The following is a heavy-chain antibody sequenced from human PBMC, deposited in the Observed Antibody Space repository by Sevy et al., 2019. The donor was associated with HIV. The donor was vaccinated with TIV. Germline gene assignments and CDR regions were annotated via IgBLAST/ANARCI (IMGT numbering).Heavy chain of an antibody. D-gene: IGHD1-26*01. Sequence: GEPLKISCAASGFTVSNDYMSWVRQAPGKGLEWVSVIYSGGNTYYADSVKGRFTISRDNSKNMVYLQMNSLRAEDTAVYYCARETVGGYDPWGQGTLVTVSS. CDR2: IYSGGNT. CDR1: GFTVSNDY. V-gene: IGHV3-53*01. CDR3: ARETVGGYDP. J-gene: IGHJ5*02.